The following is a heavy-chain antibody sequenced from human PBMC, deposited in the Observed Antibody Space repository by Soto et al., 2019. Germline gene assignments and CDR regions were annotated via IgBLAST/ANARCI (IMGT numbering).Heavy chain of an antibody. V-gene: IGHV3-30-3*01. CDR1: GFTFSTSA. J-gene: IGHJ4*02. Sequence: QVQVVESGGGVVQPGGSLRLSCAASGFTFSTSAMHWVRQAPGKGLEWMAAVSYGGNTEYYADSVKGRFTVARDISESTLYLQMNALRTEDTAVYYGGREEFEAGRGHFGCWGQGTLVSFSS. CDR3: GREEFEAGRGHFGC. D-gene: IGHD6-13*01. CDR2: VSYGGNTE.